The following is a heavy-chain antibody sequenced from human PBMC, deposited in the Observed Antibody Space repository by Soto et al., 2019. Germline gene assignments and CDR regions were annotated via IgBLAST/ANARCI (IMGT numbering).Heavy chain of an antibody. CDR2: ISGSGGST. CDR1: GFTFSSYA. D-gene: IGHD3-10*01. V-gene: IGHV3-23*01. CDR3: ARVYGSGSYKDAFDI. J-gene: IGHJ3*02. Sequence: GGSLRLSRAASGFTFSSYAMSWVRQAPGKGLEWVSAISGSGGSTYYADSVKGRFTISRDNSKNTLYLQMNSLRAEDTAVYYCARVYGSGSYKDAFDIWGQGTMVTVSS.